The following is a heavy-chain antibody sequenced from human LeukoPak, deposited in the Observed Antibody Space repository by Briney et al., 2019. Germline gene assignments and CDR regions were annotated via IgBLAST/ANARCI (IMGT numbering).Heavy chain of an antibody. D-gene: IGHD6-13*01. J-gene: IGHJ5*02. CDR2: IIPIFGTA. CDR1: GYTFTSYG. Sequence: ASVKVSCKASGYTFTSYGISWVRQAPGQGLEWMGGIIPIFGTANYAQKFQGRVTITADESTSTAYMELSSLRSEDTAVYYCAREAAAGTFSYWFDPWGQGTLVTVSS. CDR3: AREAAAGTFSYWFDP. V-gene: IGHV1-69*13.